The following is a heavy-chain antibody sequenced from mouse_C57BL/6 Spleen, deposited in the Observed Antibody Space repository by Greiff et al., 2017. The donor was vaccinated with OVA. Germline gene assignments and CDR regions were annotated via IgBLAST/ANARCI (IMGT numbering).Heavy chain of an antibody. Sequence: VQLVESGPELVKPGASVKISCKASGYAFSSSWMNWVKQRPGKGLEWIGRIYPGDGDTNYNGKFKGKATLTADKSSSTAYMQLSSLTSEDSAVYFCALGYYGSPFDYWGQGTTLTVSS. V-gene: IGHV1-82*01. D-gene: IGHD1-1*01. J-gene: IGHJ2*01. CDR3: ALGYYGSPFDY. CDR2: IYPGDGDT. CDR1: GYAFSSSW.